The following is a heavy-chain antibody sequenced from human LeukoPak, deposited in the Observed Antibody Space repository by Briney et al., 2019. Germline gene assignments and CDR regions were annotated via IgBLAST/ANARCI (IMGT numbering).Heavy chain of an antibody. J-gene: IGHJ5*02. V-gene: IGHV1-2*02. CDR1: GYTFTGYY. D-gene: IGHD3-16*01. Sequence: ASVKVSCKASGYTFTGYYMHWVRQAPGQGLEWMGWINPNSGGTNYAQKFQGRVTMTRDTSISTAYMELSRLRSDDTAVYYCARRKISLGENWFDPWGQGTLVTVSS. CDR2: INPNSGGT. CDR3: ARRKISLGENWFDP.